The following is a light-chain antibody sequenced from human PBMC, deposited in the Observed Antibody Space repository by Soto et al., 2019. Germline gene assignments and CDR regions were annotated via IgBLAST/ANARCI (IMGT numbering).Light chain of an antibody. CDR2: EVS. Sequence: QSVLTQPASVSGSPGQSITISCTGTSSDVGGYNSVSWYQQHPGKAPKLMIYEVSSRPSGVSNRFSCSKSGNTASLTISGLQAEDGADYYCSSYTSRDTVRFGGGTKLTVL. J-gene: IGLJ3*02. CDR1: SSDVGGYNS. CDR3: SSYTSRDTVR. V-gene: IGLV2-14*01.